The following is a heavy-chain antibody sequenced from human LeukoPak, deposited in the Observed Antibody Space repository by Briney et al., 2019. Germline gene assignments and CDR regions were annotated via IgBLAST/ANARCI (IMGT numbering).Heavy chain of an antibody. CDR2: ISGSGGST. Sequence: QSGGSLRLSCAASGFTFSSYAMSWVRQAPGKGLEWVSAISGSGGSTYYADSVKGRFTISRDNSKNTLYLQMNSLRAEDTAVYYCANCIAARFEVYWGQGTLVTVSS. CDR3: ANCIAARFEVY. V-gene: IGHV3-23*01. D-gene: IGHD6-6*01. J-gene: IGHJ4*02. CDR1: GFTFSSYA.